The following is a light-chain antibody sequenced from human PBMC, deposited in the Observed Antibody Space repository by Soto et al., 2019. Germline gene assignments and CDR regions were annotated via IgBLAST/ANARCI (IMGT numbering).Light chain of an antibody. J-gene: IGKJ4*01. V-gene: IGKV2-28*01. CDR2: LGS. CDR1: QSLLHSNGYNC. Sequence: DIVMTQSPLSLPVTPGEPASISCRSSQSLLHSNGYNCLDWYLQKPGQSPQLLIHLGSNRASGVPDRISGSVSGTDFTLKISRVEAEDVGVYYCMQALQTPLTFGGGTKVEIK. CDR3: MQALQTPLT.